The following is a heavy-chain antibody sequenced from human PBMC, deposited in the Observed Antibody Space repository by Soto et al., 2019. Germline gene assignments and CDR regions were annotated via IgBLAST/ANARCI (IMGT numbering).Heavy chain of an antibody. Sequence: GGSLRLSCAASGFPFSIYAMHLVRQSAGKGLEWVGFIAYDGGNKYYADSVKGRFTISRDNSKNTVYLQMNSLRVDDTAVYYCESQLSVAGNYFCDYAMDVWGQGTTVTVSS. V-gene: IGHV3-30-3*01. CDR3: ESQLSVAGNYFCDYAMDV. CDR2: IAYDGGNK. J-gene: IGHJ6*02. D-gene: IGHD6-13*01. CDR1: GFPFSIYA.